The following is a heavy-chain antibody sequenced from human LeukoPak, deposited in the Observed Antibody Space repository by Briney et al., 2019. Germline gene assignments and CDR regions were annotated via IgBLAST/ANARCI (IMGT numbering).Heavy chain of an antibody. D-gene: IGHD3-10*01. CDR3: ARPSGPVQISAFDI. CDR2: IYIGDSDT. Sequence: GESLKISCKGSGYSFTSYWIGWVRQMPGKGLEWMGIIYIGDSDTKYRPSFQGQVTISADKSISTAYLQWSSLKASDTAIYYCARPSGPVQISAFDIWGQGTMVTVSS. CDR1: GYSFTSYW. V-gene: IGHV5-51*01. J-gene: IGHJ3*02.